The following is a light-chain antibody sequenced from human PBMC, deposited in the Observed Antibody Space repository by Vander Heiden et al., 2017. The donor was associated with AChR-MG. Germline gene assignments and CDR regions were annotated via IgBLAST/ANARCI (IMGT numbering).Light chain of an antibody. CDR1: NIGGKS. J-gene: IGLJ3*02. V-gene: IGLV3-21*03. CDR2: DDS. Sequence: SYVLTQPPSVSVAPGKPASITCGGNNIGGKSVHWYQQKPGQAPVLVVYDDSDRPSGIPERFSGSNSGNTATLTINRVEAGDEADYYCQVWDNTSDFWVFGGGTKLTVL. CDR3: QVWDNTSDFWV.